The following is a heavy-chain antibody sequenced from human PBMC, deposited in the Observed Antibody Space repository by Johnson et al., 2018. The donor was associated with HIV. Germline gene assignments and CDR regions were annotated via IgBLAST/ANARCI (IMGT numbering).Heavy chain of an antibody. D-gene: IGHD6-13*01. J-gene: IGHJ3*02. Sequence: VQLVESGGGLVQPGGSLRLSCAASRFIFSSYWMGWVRQAPGRGLEWVANIKQDGSVKYYVDSVKGRFTISRDNAKNSLYMHMNSLRAEDTAVYYCARGGIDAGEGIAFDSWGQGTLVTVSS. CDR1: RFIFSSYW. V-gene: IGHV3-7*01. CDR2: IKQDGSVK. CDR3: ARGGIDAGEGIAFDS.